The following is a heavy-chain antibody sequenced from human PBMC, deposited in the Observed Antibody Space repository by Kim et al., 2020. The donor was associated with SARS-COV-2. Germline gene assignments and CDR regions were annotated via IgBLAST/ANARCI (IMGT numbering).Heavy chain of an antibody. V-gene: IGHV3-30*07. D-gene: IGHD4-4*01. Sequence: DSLKGRFTISRDNSKNTLYLQMNSLRAEDTAVYYCARDYSNYESWDAFDIWGQGTMVTVSS. J-gene: IGHJ3*02. CDR3: ARDYSNYESWDAFDI.